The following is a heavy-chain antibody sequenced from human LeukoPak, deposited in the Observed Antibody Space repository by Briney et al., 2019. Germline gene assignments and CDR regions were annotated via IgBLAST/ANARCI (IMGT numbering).Heavy chain of an antibody. CDR2: ISAYNGNT. CDR3: AREGAHGDSDY. CDR1: GYTFTSYG. D-gene: IGHD3-10*01. V-gene: IGHV1-18*01. J-gene: IGHJ4*02. Sequence: GASVKVSCKASGYTFTSYGISWVRQAPGQGLEWMGWISAYNGNTNYAQKFQGRVTMTRDTSTSTVYMELSSLRPEDTAVYYCAREGAHGDSDYWGQGTLVTVSS.